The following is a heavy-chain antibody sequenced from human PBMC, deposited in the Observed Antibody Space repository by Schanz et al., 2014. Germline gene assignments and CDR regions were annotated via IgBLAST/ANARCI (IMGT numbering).Heavy chain of an antibody. J-gene: IGHJ3*02. D-gene: IGHD3-10*01. CDR2: ISGDHRNT. CDR3: AKGRFGELSAFDI. Sequence: EVQLVESGGGWVQPGGSLRLSCAASGFTFSSYAMSWVRQAPGKGLEWVSSISGDHRNTFYADSVKGRFTISRDNSKNTQYLQMNRLRAEGTAVYYGAKGRFGELSAFDIWGQGTMVNVSP. CDR1: GFTFSSYA. V-gene: IGHV3-23*04.